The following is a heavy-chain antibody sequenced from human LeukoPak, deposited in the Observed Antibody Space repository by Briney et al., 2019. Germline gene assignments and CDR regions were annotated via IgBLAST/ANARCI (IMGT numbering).Heavy chain of an antibody. Sequence: GGSLRLFCAASGFTFSGSAMHWVRQASGKGLEWVGRIRSKANSYATAYAASVKGRFTISRDDSKNTAYLQMNSLKTEDTAVYYCTRPGYSSSWGGFDPWGQGTLVTVSS. CDR3: TRPGYSSSWGGFDP. CDR2: IRSKANSYAT. D-gene: IGHD6-13*01. V-gene: IGHV3-73*01. CDR1: GFTFSGSA. J-gene: IGHJ5*02.